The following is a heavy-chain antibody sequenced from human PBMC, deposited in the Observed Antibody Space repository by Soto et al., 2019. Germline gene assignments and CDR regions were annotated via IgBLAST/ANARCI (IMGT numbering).Heavy chain of an antibody. CDR1: GFSFSSYG. CDR2: VSTEGSIQ. J-gene: IGHJ4*02. Sequence: QVQLVESGGGVVQPGGSLRLSCAASGFSFSSYGIHWVRQAPGKGLEWVAVVSTEGSIQYYADSVKGRFTISRDNSENTVFLQMNRLRSEDTAVYYCAKEGGTLGTSASYGFDYWGQGSRVTVSS. D-gene: IGHD3-16*01. V-gene: IGHV3-30*18. CDR3: AKEGGTLGTSASYGFDY.